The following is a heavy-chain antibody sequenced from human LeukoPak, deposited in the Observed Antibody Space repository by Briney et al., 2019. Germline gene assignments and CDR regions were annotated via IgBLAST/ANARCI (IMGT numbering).Heavy chain of an antibody. Sequence: ASVKVSCKASGGTFSSYAISWVRQAPGQGLEWMGWINPNSGGTNYAQKFQGWVTMTRDTSISTAYMELSRLRSDDTAVYYCARGLAVAGTFIDYWGQGTLVTVSS. CDR1: GGTFSSYA. J-gene: IGHJ4*02. V-gene: IGHV1-2*04. D-gene: IGHD6-19*01. CDR3: ARGLAVAGTFIDY. CDR2: INPNSGGT.